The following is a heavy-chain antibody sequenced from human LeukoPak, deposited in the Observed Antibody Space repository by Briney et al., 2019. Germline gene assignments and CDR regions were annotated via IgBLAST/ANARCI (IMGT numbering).Heavy chain of an antibody. V-gene: IGHV4-31*03. CDR1: GGSITSGGYY. J-gene: IGHJ5*02. D-gene: IGHD6-13*01. CDR2: IYYSGST. CDR3: AREPPWATAALGFDP. Sequence: SQTLSLTCTVSGGSITSGGYYWSWIRQHPGKGLEWIGYIYYSGSTYYNPSLKSRVTISVDTSKNQFSLKLSSVTAADTAVYYCAREPPWATAALGFDPWGQGTLVTVSS.